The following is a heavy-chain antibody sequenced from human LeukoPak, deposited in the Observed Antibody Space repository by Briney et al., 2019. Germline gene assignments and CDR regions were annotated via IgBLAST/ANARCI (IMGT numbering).Heavy chain of an antibody. D-gene: IGHD3-9*01. CDR1: GYTFTGYY. CDR3: ARADLAGYQEDFDF. V-gene: IGHV1-2*02. CDR2: ISPNSGGT. J-gene: IGHJ4*02. Sequence: ASVKVSCKASGYTFTGYYIHWVRQAPGQGLEWMGWISPNSGGTNYAQQFQGRVTMTRDTSISTAYMELSRLTSDDTAVYYCARADLAGYQEDFDFWGQGALVTVSS.